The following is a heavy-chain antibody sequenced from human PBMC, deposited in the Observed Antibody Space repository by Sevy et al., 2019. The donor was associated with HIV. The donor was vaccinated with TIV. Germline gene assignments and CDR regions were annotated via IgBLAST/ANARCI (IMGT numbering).Heavy chain of an antibody. CDR2: ISYDGSDK. CDR1: GFTFSSYA. V-gene: IGHV3-30*04. Sequence: GGSLRLSCAASGFTFSSYAIHWVRQAPGKGLEWVAVISYDGSDKYYADSVKGRFTISRDNSENTLYLQMNSLRAEDTAVYYCAIESDILTGYPRSFDYWGQGTLVTVSS. CDR3: AIESDILTGYPRSFDY. J-gene: IGHJ4*02. D-gene: IGHD3-9*01.